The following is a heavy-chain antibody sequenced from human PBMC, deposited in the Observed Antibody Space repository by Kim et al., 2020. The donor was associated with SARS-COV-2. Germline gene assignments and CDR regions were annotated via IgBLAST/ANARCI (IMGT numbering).Heavy chain of an antibody. CDR3: AKDLGSWNYAYYYGMDV. CDR1: GFTFSSYG. Sequence: GGSLRLSCAASGFTFSSYGMHWVRQAPGKGLEWVAVISYDGSNKYYADSVKGRFTISRDNSKNTLYLQMNSLRAEDTAVYYCAKDLGSWNYAYYYGMDVWRQGTTVTVSS. CDR2: ISYDGSNK. J-gene: IGHJ6*02. D-gene: IGHD1-7*01. V-gene: IGHV3-30*18.